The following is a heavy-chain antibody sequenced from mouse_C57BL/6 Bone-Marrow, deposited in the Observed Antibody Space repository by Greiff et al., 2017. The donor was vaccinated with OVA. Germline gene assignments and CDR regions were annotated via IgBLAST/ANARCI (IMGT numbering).Heavy chain of an antibody. CDR1: GYTFTDYE. V-gene: IGHV1-15*01. CDR2: IDPETGGT. J-gene: IGHJ4*01. D-gene: IGHD2-4*01. CDR3: TRYYDYDGYAMDY. Sequence: VQLQQSGAELVRPGASVTLSCKASGYTFTDYEMHWVKQTPVHGLEWIGAIDPETGGTAYNPKFKGKAILTADKSSSTAYMELRSLTSEDSAVYYGTRYYDYDGYAMDYWGQGTSVTVSS.